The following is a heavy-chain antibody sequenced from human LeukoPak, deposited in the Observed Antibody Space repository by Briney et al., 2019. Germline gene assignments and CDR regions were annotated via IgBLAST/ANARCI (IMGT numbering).Heavy chain of an antibody. CDR3: ARDTRYCSSTSCYKGVHY. D-gene: IGHD2-2*02. V-gene: IGHV1-2*02. Sequence: ASAKVSCKASGYTFTGYYMHWVRPAPGQGLEWVGWINPNSGGTNYAQKFQGRVTMTRDTSISTAYMELSRLRSDDTAVYYCARDTRYCSSTSCYKGVHYWGQGTLVTVSS. CDR2: INPNSGGT. CDR1: GYTFTGYY. J-gene: IGHJ4*02.